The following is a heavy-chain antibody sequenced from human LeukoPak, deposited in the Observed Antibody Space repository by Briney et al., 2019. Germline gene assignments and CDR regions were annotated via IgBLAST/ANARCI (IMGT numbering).Heavy chain of an antibody. CDR3: ARSRSLLRPFAY. CDR2: IYYSGST. CDR1: GGSISSSSYY. Sequence: SETLSLTCTVSGGSISSSSYYWGWIRQPPGKGLEWIGSIYYSGSTYYNPSLKSRVTISVDTSKNQFSLKLSSVTAADTAVYYCARSRSLLRPFAYWGQGTLVTVSS. J-gene: IGHJ4*02. D-gene: IGHD2-2*01. V-gene: IGHV4-39*07.